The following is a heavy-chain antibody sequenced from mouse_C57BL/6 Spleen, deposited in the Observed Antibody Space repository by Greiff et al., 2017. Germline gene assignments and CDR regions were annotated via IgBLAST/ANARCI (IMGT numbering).Heavy chain of an antibody. V-gene: IGHV1-54*01. J-gene: IGHJ2*01. CDR2: INPGSGGT. CDR1: GYAFTNYL. Sequence: QVQLQQSGAELVRPGTSVKVSCKASGYAFTNYLIEWVKQRPGQGLEWIGVINPGSGGTNYNEKFKGKATLTADKSSSTAYMQLSSLTSEDSAVYFCARMTGSNYVLDYWGQGTTLTVSS. D-gene: IGHD2-5*01. CDR3: ARMTGSNYVLDY.